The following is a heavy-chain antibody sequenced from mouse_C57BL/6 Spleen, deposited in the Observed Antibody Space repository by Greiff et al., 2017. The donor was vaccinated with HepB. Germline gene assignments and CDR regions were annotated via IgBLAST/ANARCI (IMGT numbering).Heavy chain of an antibody. CDR3: ARGSSYFAY. J-gene: IGHJ3*01. CDR2: ISNGSGST. Sequence: EVKLVESGGGLVQPGGSLKLSCAASGFTFSDYYMYWVRQTPEKRLEWVAYISNGSGSTYYPDTVKGRFTISRDNAKNTLYLQMSRLKSEDTAMYYCARGSSYFAYWGQGTLVTVSA. D-gene: IGHD1-1*01. V-gene: IGHV5-12*01. CDR1: GFTFSDYY.